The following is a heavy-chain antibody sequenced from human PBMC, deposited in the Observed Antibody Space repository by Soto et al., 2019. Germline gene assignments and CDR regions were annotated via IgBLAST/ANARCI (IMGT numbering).Heavy chain of an antibody. Sequence: GGSLRLSCAASGFTFSSYVMNWVRQAPGKGLEWVSAIIGTGGTTYYARSVKGRFTISRDNSKNTLYRQMNSLGAEDTAVYYCANEGSYQERAAFDSWGQRILVTVSS. CDR2: IIGTGGTT. J-gene: IGHJ4*02. CDR1: GFTFSSYV. D-gene: IGHD3-16*02. CDR3: ANEGSYQERAAFDS. V-gene: IGHV3-23*01.